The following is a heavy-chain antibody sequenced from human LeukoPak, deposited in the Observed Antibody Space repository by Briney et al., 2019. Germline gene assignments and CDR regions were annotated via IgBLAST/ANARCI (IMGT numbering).Heavy chain of an antibody. V-gene: IGHV4-34*01. CDR2: INHRGYT. CDR3: ARLALDDPDSSGWLFDY. Sequence: SETLSLTCAVSGGSLTEYYWGWVRQPPGKGLEWIGEINHRGYTTYNPSLKSQVTISVDTSKNQFSLNLTSVTAADTAVYYCARLALDDPDSSGWLFDYWGQGTLVTVSS. CDR1: GGSLTEYY. D-gene: IGHD6-19*01. J-gene: IGHJ4*02.